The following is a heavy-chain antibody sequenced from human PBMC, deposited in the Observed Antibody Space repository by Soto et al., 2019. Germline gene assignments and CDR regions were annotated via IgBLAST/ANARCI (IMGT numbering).Heavy chain of an antibody. Sequence: VQLVESGGGLVKPGGSLRLSCAASGFTFSSYSMNWVRQAPGKGLEWVAVISYDGSNKYYADSVKGRFTISRDNSKNTLYLQMNSLRAEDTAVYYCAKGGPVAGDYFDYWGQGTLVTVSS. V-gene: IGHV3-30*18. CDR2: ISYDGSNK. D-gene: IGHD6-19*01. CDR1: GFTFSSYS. CDR3: AKGGPVAGDYFDY. J-gene: IGHJ4*02.